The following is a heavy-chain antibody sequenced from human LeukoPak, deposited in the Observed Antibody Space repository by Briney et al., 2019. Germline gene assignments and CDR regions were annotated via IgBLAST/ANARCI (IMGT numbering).Heavy chain of an antibody. D-gene: IGHD7-27*01. CDR2: ISSSGSTI. Sequence: PGGSLRLSCAASGFTFSDYYMSWIRQAPGKGLEWVSYISSSGSTIYYADSVKGRFTISRDNAKNSLYLQMNSLRAEDTAVYYCATDAQLTGDAFDIWGQGTMVTVSS. CDR1: GFTFSDYY. J-gene: IGHJ3*02. CDR3: ATDAQLTGDAFDI. V-gene: IGHV3-11*01.